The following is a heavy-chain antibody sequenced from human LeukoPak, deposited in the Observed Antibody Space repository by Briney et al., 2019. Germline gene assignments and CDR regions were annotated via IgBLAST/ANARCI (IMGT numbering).Heavy chain of an antibody. D-gene: IGHD3-16*02. Sequence: GGSLRLSCAASGFIFSNYALAWVRQAPGKGLEWVSGISRIGGSTYYADSVKGRFTISRDNSKNTLYMQMNSLRAEDTDVYYCAKPFSDYVWGSYRPYYLDYWGQGILVTVSS. J-gene: IGHJ4*02. V-gene: IGHV3-23*01. CDR2: ISRIGGST. CDR1: GFIFSNYA. CDR3: AKPFSDYVWGSYRPYYLDY.